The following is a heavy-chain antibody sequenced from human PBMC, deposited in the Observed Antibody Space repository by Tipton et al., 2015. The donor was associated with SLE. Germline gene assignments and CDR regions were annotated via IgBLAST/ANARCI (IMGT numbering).Heavy chain of an antibody. D-gene: IGHD3-16*01. CDR1: GGSMSYHY. Sequence: TLSLTCSVSGGSMSYHYWSWIRQPPGKGLEWIGEVTQSGATNYNPSLKSRVTISVDTSQTQFSLKLTSVTAADTAVYYCARRDNFWGSYGRAHSYVDLWGQGALVTVSS. J-gene: IGHJ4*02. V-gene: IGHV4-34*01. CDR2: VTQSGAT. CDR3: ARRDNFWGSYGRAHSYVDL.